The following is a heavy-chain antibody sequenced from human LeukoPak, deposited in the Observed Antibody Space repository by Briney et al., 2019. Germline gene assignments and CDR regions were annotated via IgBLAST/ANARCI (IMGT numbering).Heavy chain of an antibody. Sequence: ASVKVSCKASGYTFTGYYMHWVRRAPGQGLEWMGWINPNSGGTNYAQKFQGRVTMTRDTSISTAYMELSRLRSDDTAVYYCARERAFSPLRYFDERHDAFDIWGQGTMVTVSS. V-gene: IGHV1-2*02. CDR2: INPNSGGT. J-gene: IGHJ3*02. D-gene: IGHD3-9*01. CDR1: GYTFTGYY. CDR3: ARERAFSPLRYFDERHDAFDI.